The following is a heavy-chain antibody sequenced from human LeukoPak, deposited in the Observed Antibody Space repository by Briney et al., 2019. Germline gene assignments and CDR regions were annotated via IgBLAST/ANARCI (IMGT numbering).Heavy chain of an antibody. D-gene: IGHD1-1*01. CDR2: IRYDGTIK. CDR3: VKEGTASKPSDLDY. J-gene: IGHJ4*02. V-gene: IGHV3-30*02. Sequence: PGGSLRLSCAASGFTFTDYGIHWVRQAPGKGLEWVAFIRYDGTIKYYADSVKGRFTISRDNSRNTLYLQMNSLRTEDTAVYYCVKEGTASKPSDLDYWGQGTLVTVSS. CDR1: GFTFTDYG.